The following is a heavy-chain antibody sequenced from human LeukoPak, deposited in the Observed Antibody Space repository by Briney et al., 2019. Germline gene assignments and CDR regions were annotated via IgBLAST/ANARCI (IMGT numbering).Heavy chain of an antibody. D-gene: IGHD6-19*01. V-gene: IGHV3-48*01. Sequence: GGSLRLSCAASGFTFSSYGMNGVGPAPGKGLEWVSYISSRSGTINYADSVKGRFIISRDNAKNSMFLQMNSLRAEDTAVYYCARGLGYWGQGTLVTVSS. CDR1: GFTFSSYG. J-gene: IGHJ4*02. CDR3: ARGLGY. CDR2: ISSRSGTI.